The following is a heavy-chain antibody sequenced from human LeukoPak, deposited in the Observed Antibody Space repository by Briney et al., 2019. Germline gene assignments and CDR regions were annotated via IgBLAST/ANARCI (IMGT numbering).Heavy chain of an antibody. J-gene: IGHJ4*02. Sequence: ASVKVSCKGSGYTFTDYYLHWVRQAPGQGLEWVGYINPRDGGTSSPQNFRGRATMTTDASSSTAYMELSRLTSDDTAIYYCAREGNGLLSKGLDYWGQGTLVTVSS. CDR3: AREGNGLLSKGLDY. V-gene: IGHV1-2*02. CDR2: INPRDGGT. CDR1: GYTFTDYY. D-gene: IGHD2-15*01.